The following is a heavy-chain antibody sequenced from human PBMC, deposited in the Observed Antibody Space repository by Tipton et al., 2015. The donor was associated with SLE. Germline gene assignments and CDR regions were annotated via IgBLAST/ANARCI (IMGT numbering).Heavy chain of an antibody. V-gene: IGHV4-59*01. CDR2: FYYSGST. CDR1: GGSISSYY. Sequence: LRLSCTVSGGSISSYYWSWIRQPPGKGLEWIGYFYYSGSTNYNPSLKSRVTISVDTSKNQFSLKLSSVTAADTAVYYCARDVTIFGVAGNWFDPWGQGTLVTVSS. D-gene: IGHD3-3*01. J-gene: IGHJ5*02. CDR3: ARDVTIFGVAGNWFDP.